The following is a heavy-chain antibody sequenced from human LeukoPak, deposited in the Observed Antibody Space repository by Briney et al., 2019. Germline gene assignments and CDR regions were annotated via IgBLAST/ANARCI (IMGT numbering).Heavy chain of an antibody. D-gene: IGHD2-2*02. J-gene: IGHJ6*02. CDR1: GGTFSSYT. Sequence: SVKVSCKASGGTFSSYTISWVRQAPGQGLEWMGRIIPILGIANYAQKFQGRVTITADKSTSTAYMELSSLRSEDTAVYYCARGLYSILVVPAAIVTTDYYYYGMDVWGQGTTVTVSS. CDR2: IIPILGIA. CDR3: ARGLYSILVVPAAIVTTDYYYYGMDV. V-gene: IGHV1-69*02.